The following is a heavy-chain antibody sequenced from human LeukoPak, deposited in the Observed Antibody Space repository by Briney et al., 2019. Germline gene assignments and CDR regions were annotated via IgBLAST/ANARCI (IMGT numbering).Heavy chain of an antibody. D-gene: IGHD2-2*01. CDR3: ATLRAGTCSSTSCYPRGMDV. CDR1: GGTFSGYA. V-gene: IGHV1-69*05. Sequence: GASVKVSCKASGGTFSGYAISWVRQAPGQGLEWMGGIIPIFGTANYAQKFQGRVTITTDESTSTAYMELSSLRSEDTAVYYCATLRAGTCSSTSCYPRGMDVWGKGTTVTVSS. CDR2: IIPIFGTA. J-gene: IGHJ6*03.